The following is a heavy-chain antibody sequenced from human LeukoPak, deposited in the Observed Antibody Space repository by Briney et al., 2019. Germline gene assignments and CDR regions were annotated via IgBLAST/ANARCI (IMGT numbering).Heavy chain of an antibody. CDR2: SNSDGNIT. CDR1: GFTLGRYC. CDR3: ANSYYNDYTGYYYFDY. J-gene: IGHJ4*02. Sequence: GGSLRLSSAASGFTLGRYCMHWFRQAPGTGLVWVARSNSDGNITDYADSVRGRFTTSRDSSKNTLYLQMNSLRAEDTAVYYCANSYYNDYTGYYYFDYWGQGTLVTVSS. D-gene: IGHD3-22*01. V-gene: IGHV3-74*01.